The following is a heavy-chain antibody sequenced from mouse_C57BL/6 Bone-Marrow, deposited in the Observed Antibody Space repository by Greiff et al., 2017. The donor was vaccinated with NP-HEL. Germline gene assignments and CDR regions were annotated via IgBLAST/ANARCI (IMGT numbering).Heavy chain of an antibody. J-gene: IGHJ2*01. D-gene: IGHD3-2*02. CDR2: IDPSDSYT. Sequence: QVQLQQPGAELVMPGASVKLSCKASGYTFTSYWMHWVKQRPGQGLEWIGEIDPSDSYTNYNQKFKGKSTLTVAKSSSTAYMQLSSLTSEDSAVYYCARRPLRLPLFDYWGQGTTLTVSS. CDR3: ARRPLRLPLFDY. CDR1: GYTFTSYW. V-gene: IGHV1-69*01.